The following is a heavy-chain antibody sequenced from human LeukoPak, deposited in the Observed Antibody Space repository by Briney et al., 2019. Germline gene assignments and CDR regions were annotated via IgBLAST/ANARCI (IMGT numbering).Heavy chain of an antibody. V-gene: IGHV3-7*01. CDR1: GFTFSRHY. Sequence: GSLRLSCAASGFTFSRHYMTWVRQAPGEGLEWVANIRQDGKYRSYVDSVKGRFTISRDNAKNSVFLQMNSLRAEVTAMYYCAREGWEALGHYFDYWGQGTLVTVSS. D-gene: IGHD1-26*01. CDR3: AREGWEALGHYFDY. CDR2: IRQDGKYR. J-gene: IGHJ4*02.